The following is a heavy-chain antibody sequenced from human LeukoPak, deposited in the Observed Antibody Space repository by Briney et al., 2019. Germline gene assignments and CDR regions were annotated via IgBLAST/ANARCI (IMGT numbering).Heavy chain of an antibody. J-gene: IGHJ4*02. CDR2: ISSSSNYI. CDR1: GFIVSIYY. Sequence: AGASLSLFYPLSGFIVSIYYIGWASLAPGKWLEWVSYISSSSNYIYYGPSVKGRPSISRDHATNSLYMQMTRLRAEDLFVTYCARVAAGPFGGEGTRVSVSS. D-gene: IGHD6-25*01. CDR3: ARVAAGPF. V-gene: IGHV3-21*01.